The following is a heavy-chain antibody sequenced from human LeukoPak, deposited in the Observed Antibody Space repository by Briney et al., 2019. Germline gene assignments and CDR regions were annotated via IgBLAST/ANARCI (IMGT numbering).Heavy chain of an antibody. CDR1: GFTFSSYS. Sequence: QAGGSLRLSCAASGFTFSSYSMNWVRQAPGKGLQWVSSISSSGAKTYYADSVKGRFTISRDNSKNTLYLQMNSLRAEDTAVYYCAKEDGVRGLYNKYYLDYWGQGTLVTVSS. V-gene: IGHV3-23*01. CDR3: AKEDGVRGLYNKYYLDY. CDR2: ISSSGAKT. J-gene: IGHJ4*02. D-gene: IGHD3-10*01.